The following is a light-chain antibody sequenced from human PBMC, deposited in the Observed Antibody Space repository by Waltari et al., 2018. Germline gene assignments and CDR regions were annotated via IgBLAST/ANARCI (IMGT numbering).Light chain of an antibody. Sequence: CCASQSVKNYLAWYKQKPGQAPSFLIYDTYNRATGILARFSGSWFGTDFTLTITSVEPEDFAVYYCQQRRACPLTFGGGTKVEIK. CDR2: DTY. CDR3: QQRRACPLT. CDR1: QSVKNY. V-gene: IGKV3-11*01. J-gene: IGKJ4*01.